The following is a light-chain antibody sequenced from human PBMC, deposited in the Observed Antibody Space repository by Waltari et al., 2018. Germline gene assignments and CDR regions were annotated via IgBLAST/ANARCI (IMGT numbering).Light chain of an antibody. V-gene: IGLV2-23*02. CDR1: SSDVVSYNL. CDR3: CSYAGSSTLWV. CDR2: EVS. Sequence: QSALTQPASVSGSPGQSITISCTGTSSDVVSYNLFSRYPQHPGKAPKLMIYEVSKRPSGVSNRFSGSKSGNTASLTISGLQAEDEAGYYCCSYAGSSTLWVFGTGTKVTVL. J-gene: IGLJ1*01.